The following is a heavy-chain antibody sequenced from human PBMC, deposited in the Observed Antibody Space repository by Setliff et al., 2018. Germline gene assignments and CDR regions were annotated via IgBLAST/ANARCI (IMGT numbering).Heavy chain of an antibody. CDR1: GFTFWSYA. D-gene: IGHD2-2*01. Sequence: PGGSLRLSCAASGFTFWSYAMSWVRQAPGKGLEWISTITHSGWDTYHADSVKGRFTISRANSQNTLFLQMKSLRVEDTAVYFCVKGSSDSRPYYFDYWGQGMLVTV. J-gene: IGHJ4*02. CDR2: ITHSGWDT. V-gene: IGHV3-23*01. CDR3: VKGSSDSRPYYFDY.